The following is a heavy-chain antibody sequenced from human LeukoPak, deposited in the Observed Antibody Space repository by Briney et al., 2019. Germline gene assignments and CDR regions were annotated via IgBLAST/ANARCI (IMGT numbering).Heavy chain of an antibody. D-gene: IGHD1-26*01. J-gene: IGHJ4*02. V-gene: IGHV3-48*01. CDR2: FSTRSSTI. Sequence: PGGSLRLSCAASGFTFSSYSMNWVRQAPGKGLEWVSYFSTRSSTISYADSVKGRFAISRDNAKNSLYLQMNSLRAEDTAVYYCARTVGATLDYWGQGTLVTVSS. CDR3: ARTVGATLDY. CDR1: GFTFSSYS.